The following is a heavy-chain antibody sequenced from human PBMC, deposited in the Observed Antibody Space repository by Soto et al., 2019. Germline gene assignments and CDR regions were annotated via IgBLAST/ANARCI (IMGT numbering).Heavy chain of an antibody. CDR3: ARDIGVHSSPGR. V-gene: IGHV3-33*01. D-gene: IGHD6-13*01. CDR2: IGYDGSNK. J-gene: IGHJ4*02. CDR1: GFTSSSYA. Sequence: QVQLVESGGGVVQPGGSLRPSCAASGFTSSSYAMHWSRQAPAKGLEWVAVIGYDGSNKYYADSVKGRFTISRDNSKNTLYLQMNSLRAEDTAAYYCARDIGVHSSPGRWGQGTLVTVSS.